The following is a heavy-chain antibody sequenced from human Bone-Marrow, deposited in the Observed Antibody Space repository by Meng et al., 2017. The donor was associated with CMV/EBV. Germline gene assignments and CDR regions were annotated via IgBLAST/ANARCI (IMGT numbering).Heavy chain of an antibody. J-gene: IGHJ3*02. CDR2: ISWNSGSI. Sequence: SLKISCAASGFTFDDYAMHWVRQAPGKGLEWVSGISWNSGSIGYADSVKGRFTISRDNAKNSLYLQMNSLRAEDTALYYCAKDDDTIFGRNDAFDSWGQGTMVTVSS. V-gene: IGHV3-9*01. D-gene: IGHD3-3*01. CDR3: AKDDDTIFGRNDAFDS. CDR1: GFTFDDYA.